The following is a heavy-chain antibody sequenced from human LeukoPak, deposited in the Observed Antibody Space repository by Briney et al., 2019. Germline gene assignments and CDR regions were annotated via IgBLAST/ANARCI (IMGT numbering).Heavy chain of an antibody. CDR1: GGSFSGFY. CDR3: ARHGRYYDILTGYYYWFDP. J-gene: IGHJ5*02. D-gene: IGHD3-9*01. CDR2: INHSGST. V-gene: IGHV4-34*01. Sequence: PSETLSLTCAVYGGSFSGFYWNWIRQPPGKGLEWIGEINHSGSTNYNPSLKSRVTTSVDTSKNQFSLNLSSVTAADTAVYYCARHGRYYDILTGYYYWFDPWGQGTLVTVSS.